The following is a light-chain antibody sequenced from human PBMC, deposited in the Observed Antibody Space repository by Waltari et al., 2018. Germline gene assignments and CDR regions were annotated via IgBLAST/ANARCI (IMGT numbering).Light chain of an antibody. V-gene: IGKV4-1*01. Sequence: DIVMTQPPDPLAVSLGERATINCKSSRSILSSSNNKNYLAWFQQKPGQPPRLLIYWASTRESGVPDRFSGSGSGADFTLTINNLQAEDVALYYCHQYYSSLLTFGGGTKVEIK. CDR3: HQYYSSLLT. CDR1: RSILSSSNNKNY. J-gene: IGKJ4*01. CDR2: WAS.